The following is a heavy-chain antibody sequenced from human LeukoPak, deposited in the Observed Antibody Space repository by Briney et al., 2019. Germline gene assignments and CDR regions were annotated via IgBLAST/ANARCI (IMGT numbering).Heavy chain of an antibody. D-gene: IGHD3-16*01. Sequence: SETLSLTCTVSGGSISSYYWSWIRQPAGKGLEWIGRIYTSGSTNYNPSLKSRVTMSVDTSKNQFSLKLSSATAADTAVYYCARVGRVGEWFDPWGQGTLVTVSS. CDR1: GGSISSYY. J-gene: IGHJ5*02. CDR2: IYTSGST. CDR3: ARVGRVGEWFDP. V-gene: IGHV4-4*07.